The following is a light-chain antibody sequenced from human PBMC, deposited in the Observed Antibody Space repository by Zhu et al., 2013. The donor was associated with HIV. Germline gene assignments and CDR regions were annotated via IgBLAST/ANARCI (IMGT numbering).Light chain of an antibody. CDR2: DAS. CDR3: QHRSSWSLT. Sequence: EILLTQSPDTLSLSPGQRATLSCRASQSVSSYLAWYQLKPGQAPRLLIYDASIRATGIPARFSGSGSGTDFTLTISSLASEDFTIYYCQHRSSWSLTFGGGTKVEIK. CDR1: QSVSSY. V-gene: IGKV3-11*01. J-gene: IGKJ4*01.